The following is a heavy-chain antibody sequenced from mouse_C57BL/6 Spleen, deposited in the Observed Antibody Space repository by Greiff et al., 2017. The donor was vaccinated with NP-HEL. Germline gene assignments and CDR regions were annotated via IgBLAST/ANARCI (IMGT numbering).Heavy chain of an antibody. D-gene: IGHD1-1*01. J-gene: IGHJ2*01. CDR3: ARDYGSSYGY. Sequence: EVQLQESGPGLVKPSQSLSLTCSVTGYSITSGYYWNRIRQFPGNKLEWMGYISYDGSNNYNPSLKNRISITRDTSKNQFFLKLNSVTTEDTATYYCARDYGSSYGYWGQGTTLTVSS. V-gene: IGHV3-6*01. CDR1: GYSITSGYY. CDR2: ISYDGSN.